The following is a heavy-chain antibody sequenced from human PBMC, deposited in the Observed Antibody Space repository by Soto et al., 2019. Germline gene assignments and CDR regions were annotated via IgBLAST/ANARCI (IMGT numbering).Heavy chain of an antibody. Sequence: PGGSLRLSCAASGFTFSSYSMNWVRQAPGKGLEWVSYISSSSSTIYYADSVKGRFTISRDNAKNSLYLQMNSLRDEDTAVYYCARDGCSGGSCYPIDYYYYGMDVWGQGTTVTVSS. CDR3: ARDGCSGGSCYPIDYYYYGMDV. D-gene: IGHD2-15*01. CDR1: GFTFSSYS. CDR2: ISSSSSTI. J-gene: IGHJ6*02. V-gene: IGHV3-48*02.